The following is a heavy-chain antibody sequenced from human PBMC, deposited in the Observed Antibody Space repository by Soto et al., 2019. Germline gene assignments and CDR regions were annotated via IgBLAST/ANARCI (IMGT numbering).Heavy chain of an antibody. CDR2: IYYSGST. CDR1: GGSISSGDYY. J-gene: IGHJ6*02. Sequence: SETLSLTCTVSGGSISSGDYYWSWIRQAPGKGLEWIGYIYYSGSTYYNLSLKSRVTISVDTSKNQFSLKLTSVTAADTAVYYCARVSGSYYYGMDVWGQGTTVTVSS. CDR3: ARVSGSYYYGMDV. V-gene: IGHV4-30-4*01.